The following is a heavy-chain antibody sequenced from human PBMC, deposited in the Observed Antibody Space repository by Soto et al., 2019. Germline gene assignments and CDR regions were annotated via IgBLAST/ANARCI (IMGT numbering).Heavy chain of an antibody. V-gene: IGHV3-74*01. Sequence: EVQLVESGGGLVQPGGSLRLSCAASGFTFSDYWMHWVRQAPGKGLVWVSRISSGGSSTDYADSVKGRFIVFRDNAKDTMYLQMNSLRAEDTAVYYCARVLTSEDGHYYYALDVWGQGPTVTVSS. CDR1: GFTFSDYW. CDR2: ISSGGSST. J-gene: IGHJ6*02. CDR3: ARVLTSEDGHYYYALDV.